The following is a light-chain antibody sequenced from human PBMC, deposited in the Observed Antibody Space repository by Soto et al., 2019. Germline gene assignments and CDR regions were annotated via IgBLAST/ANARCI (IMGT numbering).Light chain of an antibody. CDR3: QHYNSYSEFT. CDR2: KAS. CDR1: QSINTW. V-gene: IGKV1-5*03. J-gene: IGKJ3*01. Sequence: DIQMTQSPSTLSASIGDRVTITCRASQSINTWLAWYQQKPGKAPKLLIYKASTLESGVPSRFSGSGSGTEFIITIGCLQLDDFATYYCQHYNSYSEFTFGPGTKVDIK.